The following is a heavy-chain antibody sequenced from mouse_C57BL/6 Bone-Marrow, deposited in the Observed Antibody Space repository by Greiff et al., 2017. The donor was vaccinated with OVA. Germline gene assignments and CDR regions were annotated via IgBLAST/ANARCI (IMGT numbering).Heavy chain of an antibody. J-gene: IGHJ4*01. V-gene: IGHV3-6*01. CDR1: GYSITSGYY. CDR2: ISYDGSN. Sequence: ESGPGLVKPSQSLSLTCSVTGYSITSGYYWNWIRQLPGNKLEWMGYISYDGSNNYNPSLKNRISITRDTSKNQFFLKLNSVTTEDTATYYCARLVGQGMDYWGQGTSVTVSS. CDR3: ARLVGQGMDY.